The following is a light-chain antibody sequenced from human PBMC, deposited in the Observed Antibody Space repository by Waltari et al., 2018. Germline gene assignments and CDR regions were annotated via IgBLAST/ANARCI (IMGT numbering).Light chain of an antibody. V-gene: IGKV2-30*02. J-gene: IGKJ1*01. CDR2: EVS. CDR1: QSLVHSNGNTY. CDR3: GQGTHLPPT. Sequence: DVVMTQSQLSLPITPGQPATIPGRSSQSLVHSNGNTYLSWFQQKPGQPPRRLIYEVSNQDSGVPDRFSGSGAGTDFTLKISRVEAEDVGVYYCGQGTHLPPTFGQGTKVEIK.